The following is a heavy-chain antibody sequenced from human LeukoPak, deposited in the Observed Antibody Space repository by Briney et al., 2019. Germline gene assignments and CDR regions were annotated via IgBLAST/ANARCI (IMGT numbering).Heavy chain of an antibody. CDR2: IYHSGST. V-gene: IGHV4-38-2*01. J-gene: IGHJ4*02. D-gene: IGHD3-22*01. Sequence: SETLSLTCAVSGYSISSGYYWGWIRQPPGKGLEWIGSIYHSGSTYYNPSLKSRVTISVDTSKNQFSLKLSSVTAAGTAVYYCARLYYYDSSGYLVWGQGTLVTVSS. CDR1: GYSISSGYY. CDR3: ARLYYYDSSGYLV.